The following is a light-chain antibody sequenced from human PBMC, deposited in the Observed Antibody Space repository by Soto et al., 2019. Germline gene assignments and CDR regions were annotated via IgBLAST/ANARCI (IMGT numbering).Light chain of an antibody. J-gene: IGLJ2*01. Sequence: QPVLTQSPSASASLGASVKLTCTLSSGYSNYAIAWHQQQPEKGPRYLMKINSDGSHSKGDGIPDRFSGSSSGAERYLTISSLQSEDEADYYCQTWGTGTLVFGGGTKVTVL. V-gene: IGLV4-69*01. CDR1: SGYSNYA. CDR3: QTWGTGTLV. CDR2: INSDGSH.